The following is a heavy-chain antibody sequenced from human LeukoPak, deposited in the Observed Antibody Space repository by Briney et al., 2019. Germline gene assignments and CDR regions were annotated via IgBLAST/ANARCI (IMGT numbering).Heavy chain of an antibody. CDR1: GGSISTYY. J-gene: IGHJ2*01. CDR3: ATRDSGYDAWYFDL. V-gene: IGHV4-59*01. Sequence: SETLSLTCTVSGGSISTYYWSWIRQPPPKGLEWIGYVYYSGSTTYNPPPQSRVTTSVDTSKNQFSLNLSSMTAADTAVYYCATRDSGYDAWYFDLWGRGTLVTVSS. CDR2: VYYSGST. D-gene: IGHD5-12*01.